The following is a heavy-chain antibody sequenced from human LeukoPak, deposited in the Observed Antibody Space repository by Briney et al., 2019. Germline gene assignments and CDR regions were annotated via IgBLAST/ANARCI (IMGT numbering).Heavy chain of an antibody. CDR1: GGSISSYY. V-gene: IGHV4-59*01. Sequence: PSETLSLTCTVSGGSISSYYWSWIRQTPGKGLEWIGYMSYSGSTNYNPSLKSRVTISVDTSKSHFSLKLSSVTAADTAVYYCARIVGATWGNYFDYWGQGTLVTVSS. CDR2: MSYSGST. D-gene: IGHD1-26*01. J-gene: IGHJ4*02. CDR3: ARIVGATWGNYFDY.